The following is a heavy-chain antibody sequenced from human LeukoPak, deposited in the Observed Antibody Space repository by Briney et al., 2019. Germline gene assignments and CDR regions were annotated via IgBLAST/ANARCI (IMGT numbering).Heavy chain of an antibody. CDR1: GFTFSSYA. D-gene: IGHD1-1*01. CDR2: ISGSGDTT. Sequence: GGSLRLSCATSGFTFSSYALTWVRQAPGMGLEWVSAISGSGDTTYYADSVKGRFTISRDNSKNTLYLQMNSLRAEDTAVYYCAKESHLEPDYFDYWGQGTLVTVSS. V-gene: IGHV3-23*01. CDR3: AKESHLEPDYFDY. J-gene: IGHJ4*02.